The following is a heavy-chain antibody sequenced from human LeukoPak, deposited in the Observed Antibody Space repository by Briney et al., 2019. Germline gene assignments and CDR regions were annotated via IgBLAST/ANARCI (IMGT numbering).Heavy chain of an antibody. CDR3: ARDHRAVAGTVVWFDP. CDR1: GGSISSSSYY. CDR2: IYYSGST. D-gene: IGHD6-19*01. J-gene: IGHJ5*02. Sequence: PSETLSLTCTVSGGSISSSSYYWGWIRQPPGKGLEWIGSIYYSGSTYYNPSLKSRVTISVDTSKNQFSLKLSSVTAADTAVYYCARDHRAVAGTVVWFDPWGQGTLVTVPS. V-gene: IGHV4-39*02.